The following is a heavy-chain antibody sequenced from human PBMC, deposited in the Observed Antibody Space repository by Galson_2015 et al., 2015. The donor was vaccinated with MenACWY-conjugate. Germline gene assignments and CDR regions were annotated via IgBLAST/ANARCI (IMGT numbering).Heavy chain of an antibody. V-gene: IGHV3-13*04. Sequence: SLRLSCAASGFTFSTYVFHWVRQAAGKGLEWVSGIGFGGGTHYLDSVKGRFTISRENAQNSLYLQMNSLSTGDTAMYYCARVSALSGYSMDVWGQGTTVTVSS. J-gene: IGHJ6*02. CDR2: IGFGGGT. CDR1: GFTFSTYV. D-gene: IGHD3-9*01. CDR3: ARVSALSGYSMDV.